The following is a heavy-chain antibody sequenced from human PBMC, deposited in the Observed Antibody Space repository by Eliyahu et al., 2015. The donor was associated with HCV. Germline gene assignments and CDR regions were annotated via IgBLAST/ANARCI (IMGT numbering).Heavy chain of an antibody. D-gene: IGHD4-11*01. CDR1: GFTFDDYA. J-gene: IGHJ5*02. V-gene: IGHV3-9*01. Sequence: EVQLVESGGGLVQPGRSLRLSCAASGFTFDDYAMHWVRQVPGKGLEWVSGISWNSGSIGYADSVKGRFTISRDNAKNSLYLQMNSLRAEDTALYYCAKGVYSNYLYWFDPWGQGTLVTVSS. CDR3: AKGVYSNYLYWFDP. CDR2: ISWNSGSI.